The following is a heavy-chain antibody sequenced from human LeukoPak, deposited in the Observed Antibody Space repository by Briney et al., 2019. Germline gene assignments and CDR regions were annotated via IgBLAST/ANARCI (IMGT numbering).Heavy chain of an antibody. D-gene: IGHD6-6*01. V-gene: IGHV3-11*04. CDR1: AFTFSDYH. CDR2: ISGTSLTI. J-gene: IGHJ6*03. CDR3: ARMIADRPHYYYYMDV. Sequence: GGSLRLSCAASAFTFSDYHMSWIRQAPGRGLEWVSYISGTSLTIFYAGSVKGRFTVSRDNAKNSLYLQMNSLRAEDTAVYYCARMIADRPHYYYYMDVWGTGTTVTVSS.